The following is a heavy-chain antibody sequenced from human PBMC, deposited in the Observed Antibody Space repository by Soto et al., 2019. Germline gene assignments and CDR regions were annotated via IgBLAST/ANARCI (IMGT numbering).Heavy chain of an antibody. Sequence: QVQLVQSGAEVKKPGSSVKVSCKASGGTFSSYAISWVRQAPGQGLEWMGGIIPIFGTANYAQKFQGRVTTSAEESTSTAYMERSSLRSEDTAVYYRARDGSPYYYGMDVWGQGTTVTVSS. CDR2: IIPIFGTA. CDR3: ARDGSPYYYGMDV. J-gene: IGHJ6*02. D-gene: IGHD3-10*01. CDR1: GGTFSSYA. V-gene: IGHV1-69*12.